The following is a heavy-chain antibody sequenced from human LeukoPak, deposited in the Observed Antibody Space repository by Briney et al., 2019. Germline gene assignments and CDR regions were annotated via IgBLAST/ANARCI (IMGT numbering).Heavy chain of an antibody. Sequence: GGSLRLSCAASGFTFSSYWMSWVRQAPGKGLEWVANIKQDGSEKYYVDSVKGRFTISRDNAKNSLYLQMNSLRAEDTAVYYCARDKDRISTYYYDSSGPQDAFDIWGQGTMVTVSS. CDR3: ARDKDRISTYYYDSSGPQDAFDI. CDR1: GFTFSSYW. D-gene: IGHD3-22*01. J-gene: IGHJ3*02. V-gene: IGHV3-7*01. CDR2: IKQDGSEK.